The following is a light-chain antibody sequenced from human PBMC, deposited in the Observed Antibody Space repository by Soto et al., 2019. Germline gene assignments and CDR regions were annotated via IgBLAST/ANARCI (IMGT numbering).Light chain of an antibody. CDR3: QHYKRDSEA. Sequence: DLPMAHSPSTLSASVGDRLTITCRASRGXSIWSAWCQQKPGKAPRVLXDKASSLDSGGPSRFSGSGSGTEFTRTISSLQPYYFATYYLQHYKRDSEAFGQGTKVDIK. CDR2: KAS. J-gene: IGKJ1*01. CDR1: RGXSIW. V-gene: IGKV1-5*03.